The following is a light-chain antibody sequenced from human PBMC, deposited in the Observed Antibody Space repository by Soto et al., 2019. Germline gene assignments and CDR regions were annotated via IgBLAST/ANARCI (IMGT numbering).Light chain of an antibody. Sequence: QSALTQPASVSGSPGQSITISCTGTSSDVGGYNYVSWYQQHPGKAPKLMIYDVSNRPSGVSNRFSGSTSGNTASLTISWLQAEAEADYYCSSYTSSSTRVFGGGTQLTVL. J-gene: IGLJ3*02. V-gene: IGLV2-14*01. CDR1: SSDVGGYNY. CDR3: SSYTSSSTRV. CDR2: DVS.